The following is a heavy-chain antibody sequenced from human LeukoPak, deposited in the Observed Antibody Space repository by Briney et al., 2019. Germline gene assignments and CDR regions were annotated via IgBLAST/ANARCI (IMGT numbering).Heavy chain of an antibody. CDR2: ISSNGGST. Sequence: PGGSLRLSCAASGFTFSSYAMHWVRQAPGKGLEYVSAISSNGGSTYYANSVKGRFTISRDNSKNTLYLQMGSLRAEDMAVYYCARGRPFDIWGQGTMVTVSS. CDR1: GFTFSSYA. V-gene: IGHV3-64*01. J-gene: IGHJ3*02. CDR3: ARGRPFDI.